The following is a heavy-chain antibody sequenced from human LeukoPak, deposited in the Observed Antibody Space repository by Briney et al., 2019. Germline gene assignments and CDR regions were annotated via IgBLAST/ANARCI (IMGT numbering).Heavy chain of an antibody. D-gene: IGHD1-26*01. J-gene: IGHJ3*02. CDR3: ARVPGSYNAFDI. V-gene: IGHV3-21*01. CDR1: GFTFSSYS. CDR2: ISSSSSYI. Sequence: GGSLRLSCAASGFTFSSYSMNWVRQAPGKGLEWVSSISSSSSYIYYADSVKDRFTISRDNAKNSLYLQMNSLRAEDTAVYYCARVPGSYNAFDIWGQGTMVTVSS.